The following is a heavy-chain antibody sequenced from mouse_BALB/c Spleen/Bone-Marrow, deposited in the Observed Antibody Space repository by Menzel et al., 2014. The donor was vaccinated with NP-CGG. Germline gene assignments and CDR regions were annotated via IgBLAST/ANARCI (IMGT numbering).Heavy chain of an antibody. V-gene: IGHV1-54*03. CDR2: NNPGSGGT. D-gene: IGHD2-3*01. Sequence: VQLQESGAELVRPGTSVKVSCKASGYAFTNYLIEWVKQRPGQGLEWIGVNNPGSGGTNYNEKFKGKATLTADKSSSTVYMQLSSLTSDDSAVYFCARSIYDGYSEAMDYWGQGTSVTVSS. CDR3: ARSIYDGYSEAMDY. CDR1: GYAFTNYL. J-gene: IGHJ4*01.